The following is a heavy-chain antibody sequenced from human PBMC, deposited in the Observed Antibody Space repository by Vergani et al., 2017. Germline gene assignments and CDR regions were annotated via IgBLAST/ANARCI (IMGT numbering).Heavy chain of an antibody. V-gene: IGHV1-69*12. CDR1: GGTFSRSA. CDR2: IIPIFGTA. Sequence: QVQLVQSGAEVKKPGSSVKVSCKASGGTFSRSAISWVRQAPGQGLEWMGGIIPIFGTANYAQKFQGRVTITADDSTSTAYMELSSLRSEDTAVYYCARAKDAAMVTWYYGMDVWGQGTTITVSS. CDR3: ARAKDAAMVTWYYGMDV. J-gene: IGHJ6*02. D-gene: IGHD5-18*01.